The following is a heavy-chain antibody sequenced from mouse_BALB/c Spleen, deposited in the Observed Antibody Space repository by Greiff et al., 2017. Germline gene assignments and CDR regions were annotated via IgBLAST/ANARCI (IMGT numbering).Heavy chain of an antibody. Sequence: VQLQQPGAELVMPGASVKMSCKASGYTFTDYWMHWVKHRPGQGLEWIGAIDTSDSYTSYNQKFKGKATLTVDESSSTAYMQLSSLTSEDSAVYYCARGGSHAMDYWGQGTSVTVSS. CDR1: GYTFTDYW. D-gene: IGHD1-1*01. J-gene: IGHJ4*01. CDR3: ARGGSHAMDY. V-gene: IGHV1-69*01. CDR2: IDTSDSYT.